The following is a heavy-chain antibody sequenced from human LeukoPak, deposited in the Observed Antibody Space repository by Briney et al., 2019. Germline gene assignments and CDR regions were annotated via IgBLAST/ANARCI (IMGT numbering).Heavy chain of an antibody. CDR2: IKQDGSEK. D-gene: IGHD2-2*03. CDR1: GFTFSSYW. J-gene: IGHJ6*03. Sequence: GGSLRLSCAASGFTFSSYWMSWVRQAPGKGLEWVANIKQDGSEKYYVDSVKGRFTISRDNAKNSLYLQMNSLRAEDTAVYYCARQATTGYCSSTSCLKYYYYYYMDVWGKGTTVTISS. V-gene: IGHV3-7*01. CDR3: ARQATTGYCSSTSCLKYYYYYYMDV.